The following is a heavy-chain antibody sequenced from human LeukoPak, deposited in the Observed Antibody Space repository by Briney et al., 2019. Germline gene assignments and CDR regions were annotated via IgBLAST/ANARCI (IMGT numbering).Heavy chain of an antibody. CDR3: ARGDGGYYYGMDV. D-gene: IGHD4-23*01. CDR2: ISTSSSTR. Sequence: GGSLRLSCAASGFTFNSYEMNWVRQAPGKGLEWISYISTSSSTRYYADSVKGRFTISRGNTENSLYLQMNSLRAEDTAVYYCARGDGGYYYGMDVWGKGTTVTVSS. J-gene: IGHJ6*04. V-gene: IGHV3-48*03. CDR1: GFTFNSYE.